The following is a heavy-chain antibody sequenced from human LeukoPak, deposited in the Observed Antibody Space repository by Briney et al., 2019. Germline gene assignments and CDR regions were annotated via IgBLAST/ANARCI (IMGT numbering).Heavy chain of an antibody. CDR1: GDSISSSGCY. J-gene: IGHJ1*01. CDR2: IYSSGST. Sequence: SETLSLTCTVSGDSISSSGCYWGWIRQPPGKGLEWIGTIYSSGSTYYNPSLKSRVTISVDTSKNQFSLKLTSVTAADTAVYYCARHESSSWYNYFQHWGQGTLVTVSS. V-gene: IGHV4-39*01. D-gene: IGHD6-13*01. CDR3: ARHESSSWYNYFQH.